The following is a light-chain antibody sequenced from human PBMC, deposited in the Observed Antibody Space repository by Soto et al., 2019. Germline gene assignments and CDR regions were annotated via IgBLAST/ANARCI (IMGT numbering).Light chain of an antibody. CDR3: CSYAGSSTSWV. CDR1: SSDLGSYNL. J-gene: IGLJ3*02. CDR2: EVN. V-gene: IGLV2-23*02. Sequence: QSALTQPASVSGSPGQSRTISCTGTSSDLGSYNLVSWYQQHPGKAPKLMIYEVNKRPSGVSNRFSASQSGNTASLTISGLQFEDEADYYCCSYAGSSTSWVFGGGTKLTVL.